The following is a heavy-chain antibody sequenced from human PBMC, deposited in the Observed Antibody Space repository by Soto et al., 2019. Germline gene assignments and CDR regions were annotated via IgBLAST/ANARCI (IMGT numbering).Heavy chain of an antibody. CDR3: ARATVTTGRIGDFDM. V-gene: IGHV3-21*01. J-gene: IGHJ3*02. Sequence: EVQLVESGGGLVEPGGSLRLSCAASGFTFSSYSMNWVRQAPGKGLEWVSSITSSSSYINYADSVKGRFTISRDNAKNSPYLQTNSLRAEDTAVYYCARATVTTGRIGDFDMWGQGTMVTVSS. CDR1: GFTFSSYS. D-gene: IGHD4-17*01. CDR2: ITSSSSYI.